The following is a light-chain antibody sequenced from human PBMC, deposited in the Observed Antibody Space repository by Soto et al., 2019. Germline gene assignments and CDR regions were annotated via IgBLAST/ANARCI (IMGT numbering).Light chain of an antibody. CDR1: SSDVGDYNY. Sequence: QSALTQPASVSGSPGQSITISCTGTSSDVGDYNYVSWYQQHPGKAPKLMIYDISNRPSGVSNRFSGSKSGNTASLTISGLQAEDEADYDCSSYTTSSTSVVFGGGTKLTVL. V-gene: IGLV2-14*01. CDR2: DIS. J-gene: IGLJ2*01. CDR3: SSYTTSSTSVV.